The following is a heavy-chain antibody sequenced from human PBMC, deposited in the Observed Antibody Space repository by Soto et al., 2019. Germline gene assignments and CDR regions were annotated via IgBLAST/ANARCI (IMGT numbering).Heavy chain of an antibody. Sequence: GGSLRLSCAASGFTFSDHYMDWVRQAPGKGLEWVGRSRSKANSYTTEYAASVKGRFTISRDDSKNSLYLQMNSLKTEDTAVYYCTRSQERYYDSSGFDFWGLGTLVTVSS. J-gene: IGHJ4*02. CDR3: TRSQERYYDSSGFDF. V-gene: IGHV3-72*01. CDR1: GFTFSDHY. CDR2: SRSKANSYTT. D-gene: IGHD3-22*01.